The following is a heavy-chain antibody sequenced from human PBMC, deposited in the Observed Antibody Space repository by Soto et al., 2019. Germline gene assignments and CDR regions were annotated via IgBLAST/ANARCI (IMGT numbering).Heavy chain of an antibody. Sequence: QVQLVQSGDEVKQPGASVKVSCKASGSTLTAYGISWVRQAPGQGLEWMAWISPHNGNTYYAQNLQGRVTLTTDTSTSPASKEPRSLRSADPAVYYSASSSIAAAGPVDYWGQGDLVTVSS. D-gene: IGHD6-13*01. CDR2: ISPHNGNT. V-gene: IGHV1-18*01. CDR1: GSTLTAYG. J-gene: IGHJ4*02. CDR3: ASSSIAAAGPVDY.